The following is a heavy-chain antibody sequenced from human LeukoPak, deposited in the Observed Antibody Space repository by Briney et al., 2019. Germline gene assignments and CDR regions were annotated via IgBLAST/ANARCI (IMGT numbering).Heavy chain of an antibody. CDR2: ISGSGGST. J-gene: IGHJ3*02. Sequence: PGGSLRLSCAASGFTFSSNAMNWVRQAPGKGLEWVSGISGSGGSTYYADSVKGRFTISRDNSKNTLDLQMDSLRAEDTAVYYCAKDLQYCSGGSCFLPPTAPYTWGQGTMVTVSS. CDR3: AKDLQYCSGGSCFLPPTAPYT. D-gene: IGHD2-15*01. CDR1: GFTFSSNA. V-gene: IGHV3-23*01.